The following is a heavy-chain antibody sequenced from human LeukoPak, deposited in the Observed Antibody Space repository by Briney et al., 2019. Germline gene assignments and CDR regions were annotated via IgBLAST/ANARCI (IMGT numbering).Heavy chain of an antibody. CDR1: GGSISSGSYY. Sequence: PSQTLSLTCTVSGGSISSGSYYSSWIRQPAGKGLEWIGRIYTSGSTNYNPSLKSRVTISVDTSKNQFSLKLSSVTAADTAVYYCARESNNYYYYYMDVWGKGTTVTVSS. CDR3: ARESNNYYYYYMDV. J-gene: IGHJ6*03. CDR2: IYTSGST. V-gene: IGHV4-61*02.